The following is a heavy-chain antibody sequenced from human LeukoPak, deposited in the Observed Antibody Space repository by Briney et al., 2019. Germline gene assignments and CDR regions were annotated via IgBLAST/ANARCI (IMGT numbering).Heavy chain of an antibody. CDR3: ARLGRDYDILTGYYHPPL. CDR1: GGSISSYY. Sequence: SETLSLTCTVSGGSISSYYWSWIRQPPGKGLEWIGYIYYSGSTDYNPSLKSRVTISVDTSKNQFSPKLSSVTAADTAVYYCARLGRDYDILTGYYHPPLWGQGTLVTVSS. V-gene: IGHV4-59*08. CDR2: IYYSGST. D-gene: IGHD3-9*01. J-gene: IGHJ4*02.